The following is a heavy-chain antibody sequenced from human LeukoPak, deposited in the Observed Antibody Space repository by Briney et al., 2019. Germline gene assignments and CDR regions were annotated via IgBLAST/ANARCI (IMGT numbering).Heavy chain of an antibody. Sequence: GGSLRLSCAASGFTFSSYSMSWVRQAPGKGLEWVANIKQDGSEKYYVDSVKGRFTISRDNAKNSLYLQMNSLRVEDTAVYYCARDHYYGSGSYPLYWGQGALVTVSS. V-gene: IGHV3-7*04. CDR3: ARDHYYGSGSYPLY. CDR2: IKQDGSEK. D-gene: IGHD3-10*01. CDR1: GFTFSSYS. J-gene: IGHJ4*02.